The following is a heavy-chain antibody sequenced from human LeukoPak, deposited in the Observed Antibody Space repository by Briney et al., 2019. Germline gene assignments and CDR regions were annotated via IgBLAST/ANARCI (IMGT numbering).Heavy chain of an antibody. CDR1: GFTFSSYW. V-gene: IGHV3-74*01. CDR2: INSDGSST. Sequence: PGGSLRLSCAASGFTFSSYWMHWVRQAPGKGLVWVSRINSDGSSTSYADSVKGRFTISRDNAKNTLYLQMNSLRAEDTAVYYCARGGSSSLLFNWSDPWGQGTLVTVSS. CDR3: ARGGSSSLLFNWSDP. D-gene: IGHD6-6*01. J-gene: IGHJ5*02.